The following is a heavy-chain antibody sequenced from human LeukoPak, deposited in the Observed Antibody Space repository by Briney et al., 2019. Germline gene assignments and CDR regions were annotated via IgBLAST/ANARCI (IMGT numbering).Heavy chain of an antibody. J-gene: IGHJ4*02. CDR2: ISSGSDYT. CDR3: ARGFGQLAGY. Sequence: GGSLRLSCAASGFTFSDYYMNWIRQAPGKGLEWISYISSGSDYTNYADSVKGRFTVSRDDAKNSLYLQMNSLRAEDTAVYYCARGFGQLAGYWGQGTLVTVSS. CDR1: GFTFSDYY. V-gene: IGHV3-11*05. D-gene: IGHD2-2*01.